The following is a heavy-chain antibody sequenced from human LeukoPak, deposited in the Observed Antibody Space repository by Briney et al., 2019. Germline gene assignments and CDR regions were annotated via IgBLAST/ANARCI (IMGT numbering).Heavy chain of an antibody. D-gene: IGHD1/OR15-1a*01. CDR2: TIPILDIT. V-gene: IGHV1-69*04. CDR1: GGTLSNYA. CDR3: ASGTRGTWYICDS. Sequence: ASVKVSCKASGGTLSNYAFAWVRQAPGQGLEWMGRTIPILDITNYAQKFQGRVTITADKSTSTAYMELSSLRSEDTAVYYCASGTRGTWYICDSWGQGTLVTVSS. J-gene: IGHJ5*01.